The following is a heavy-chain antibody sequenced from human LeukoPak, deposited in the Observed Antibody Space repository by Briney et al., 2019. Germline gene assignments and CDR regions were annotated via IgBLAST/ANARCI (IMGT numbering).Heavy chain of an antibody. CDR3: ATHTGTEYYFDY. Sequence: TGGSLRLSCAASGFTFSGYPMSWVREARGKGLEWVLVISGSGGSTYYADSVKGRFTISRDNSKNTLYLQMNSLRAEDTAVYYCATHTGTEYYFDYWGQGTLVTVSS. CDR2: ISGSGGST. V-gene: IGHV3-23*01. J-gene: IGHJ4*02. D-gene: IGHD1-1*01. CDR1: GFTFSGYP.